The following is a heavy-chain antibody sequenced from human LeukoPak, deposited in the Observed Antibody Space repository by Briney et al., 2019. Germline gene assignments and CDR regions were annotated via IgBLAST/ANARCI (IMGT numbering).Heavy chain of an antibody. J-gene: IGHJ4*02. CDR1: GGSISSYY. CDR3: ARSAHDYGDSGFDY. V-gene: IGHV4-59*01. D-gene: IGHD4-17*01. CDR2: IYYSGST. Sequence: SETLSLTCTVSGGSISSYYWSWIRQPPGKGLEWIGYIYYSGSTNYNPSLKSRVTISVDTSKNQFSLKLSSVTAADTAVYYCARSAHDYGDSGFDYWGQGTLVTVSS.